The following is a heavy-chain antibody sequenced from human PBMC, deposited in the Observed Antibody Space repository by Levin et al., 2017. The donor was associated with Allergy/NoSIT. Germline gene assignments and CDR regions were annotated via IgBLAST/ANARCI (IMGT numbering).Heavy chain of an antibody. J-gene: IGHJ4*02. V-gene: IGHV4-39*01. D-gene: IGHD2-21*01. CDR1: GGSISSSSYY. Sequence: PSETLSLTCTVSGGSISSSSYYWGWIRQPPGKGLEWIGSIYYTGSTYYNPSLKSRVTISVDTSKNQFSLRLNSVTAADTALYYCARLSGMVVIATPDRYYFDYWGQGTLVTVSS. CDR2: IYYTGST. CDR3: ARLSGMVVIATPDRYYFDY.